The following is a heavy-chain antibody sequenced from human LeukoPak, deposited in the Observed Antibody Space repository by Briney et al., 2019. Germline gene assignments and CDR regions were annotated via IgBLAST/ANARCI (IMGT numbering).Heavy chain of an antibody. D-gene: IGHD5-18*01. CDR3: ARGRYSYGHGWFDP. Sequence: SVKVSCKASGGTFSSYAISWVRQAPGQGLEWMGGIIPIFGTANYAQKFQGRVTITTDESTSTAYMELSSLRSEDTAVYYCARGRYSYGHGWFDPWGQGTLVTVSS. J-gene: IGHJ5*02. CDR1: GGTFSSYA. CDR2: IIPIFGTA. V-gene: IGHV1-69*05.